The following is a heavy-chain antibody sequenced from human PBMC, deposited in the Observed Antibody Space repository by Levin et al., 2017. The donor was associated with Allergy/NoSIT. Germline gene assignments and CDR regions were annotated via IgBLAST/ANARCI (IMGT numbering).Heavy chain of an antibody. CDR3: ARQSDELPPYDGEWVEEHYFDH. CDR2: IYPGDSET. Sequence: ASVKVSCQGSGYHFTDYWIGWVRQLPGKGLEWMGNIYPGDSETRSSPSFQGQVTFSVDKSMNTAYLQWDSLRASDTAMYYCARQSDELPPYDGEWVEEHYFDHWGQGTLVTVSS. V-gene: IGHV5-51*01. D-gene: IGHD3-10*01. J-gene: IGHJ4*02. CDR1: GYHFTDYW.